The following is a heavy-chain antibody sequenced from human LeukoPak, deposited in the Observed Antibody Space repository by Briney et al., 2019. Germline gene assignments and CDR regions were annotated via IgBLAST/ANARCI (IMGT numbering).Heavy chain of an antibody. CDR3: ARDGVVVTAIPVYYFDY. CDR1: GYTFTSYY. Sequence: ASVKASCKASGYTFTSYYMHWVRQAPGQGLEWMGIINPSGGSTSYAQKFQGRVTMTRDTSTSTVYMELSSLRSEDTAVYYCARDGVVVTAIPVYYFDYWGQGTLVTVSS. V-gene: IGHV1-46*01. D-gene: IGHD2-21*02. CDR2: INPSGGST. J-gene: IGHJ4*02.